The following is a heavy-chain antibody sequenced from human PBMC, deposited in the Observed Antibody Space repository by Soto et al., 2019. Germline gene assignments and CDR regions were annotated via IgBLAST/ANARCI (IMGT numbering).Heavy chain of an antibody. CDR3: ARAPNWGYFDY. J-gene: IGHJ4*02. D-gene: IGHD7-27*01. CDR2: ISYDGSNK. V-gene: IGHV3-30-3*01. CDR1: GFTFSSYA. Sequence: SLRLSCAASGFTFSSYAMHWVRQAPGKGLEWVAVISYDGSNKYYADFVKGRFTISRDNSKNTPYLQMNSLRAEDTAVYYCARAPNWGYFDYWGQGTLVTVLL.